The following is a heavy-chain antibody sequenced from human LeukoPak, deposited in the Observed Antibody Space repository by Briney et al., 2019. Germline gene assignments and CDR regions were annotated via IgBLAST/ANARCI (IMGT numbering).Heavy chain of an antibody. CDR2: ISAYNGNT. J-gene: IGHJ4*02. CDR3: ARDLGALAVAGSFAY. V-gene: IGHV1-18*04. D-gene: IGHD6-19*01. CDR1: GYTFTSYG. Sequence: GASVKVSCKASGYTFTSYGISWVRQATGQGLEWMGWISAYNGNTNYAQKLQGRVTMTTDTSTSTAYMELRSLRSDDTAVYYCARDLGALAVAGSFAYWGQGTLVTVSS.